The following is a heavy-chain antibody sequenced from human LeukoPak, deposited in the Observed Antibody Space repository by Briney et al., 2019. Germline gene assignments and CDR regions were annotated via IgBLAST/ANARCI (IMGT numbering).Heavy chain of an antibody. D-gene: IGHD3-16*01. CDR1: GFTFDDYA. V-gene: IGHV3-43*02. CDR3: AKLSGEMGFAFDY. Sequence: PGGSLRLSCAASGFTFDDYAMHWVRQAPGKGLEWVSLISGDGGSTYYADSVKGRFTISRDNSKNSLYLQMNSLGTEDTALYYCAKLSGEMGFAFDYWGQGTLVTVSS. J-gene: IGHJ4*02. CDR2: ISGDGGST.